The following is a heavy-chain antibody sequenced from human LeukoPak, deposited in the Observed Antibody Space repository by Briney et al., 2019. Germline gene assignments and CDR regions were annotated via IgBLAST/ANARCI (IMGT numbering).Heavy chain of an antibody. CDR2: IYSGGNT. D-gene: IGHD4-17*01. CDR1: GFTVSNNY. J-gene: IGHJ4*02. V-gene: IGHV3-53*01. CDR3: ARIRWDYGDYYFDY. Sequence: GGSLRLSCAASGFTVSNNYMSWVRQAPGKGLEWVSVIYSGGNTYYADSVEGRFTISRDNSKNTLYFQMNSLRAEDTAVYYCARIRWDYGDYYFDYWGQGTLVTVSS.